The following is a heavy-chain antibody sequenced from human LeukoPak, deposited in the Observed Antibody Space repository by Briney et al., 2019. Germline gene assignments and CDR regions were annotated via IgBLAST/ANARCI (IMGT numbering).Heavy chain of an antibody. V-gene: IGHV3-21*01. CDR3: ARDVAYSAFDY. CDR1: GFTFSSYS. D-gene: IGHD2-21*01. Sequence: GGSLRLSCAASGFTFSSYSMNWVRQAPGKGLEWVSSISSSSSYIYYTDSVKGRFTISRDNAKNSLYLQMNSLRAEDTGVFYCARDVAYSAFDYWGQGTLVTVSS. J-gene: IGHJ4*02. CDR2: ISSSSSYI.